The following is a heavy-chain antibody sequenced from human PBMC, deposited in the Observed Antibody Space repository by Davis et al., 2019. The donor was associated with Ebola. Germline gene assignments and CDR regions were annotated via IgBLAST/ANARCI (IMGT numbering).Heavy chain of an antibody. D-gene: IGHD2-15*01. J-gene: IGHJ3*02. V-gene: IGHV3-9*01. Sequence: SLKISCAASGFTFDDYAMHWVRQAPGKGLERVSGISWNSGSIGYADSVKGRFTISRDNAKNSLYLQMNSLRAEDTALYYCAKDIGYCSGGSCPGDAFDIWGQGTMVTVSS. CDR1: GFTFDDYA. CDR3: AKDIGYCSGGSCPGDAFDI. CDR2: ISWNSGSI.